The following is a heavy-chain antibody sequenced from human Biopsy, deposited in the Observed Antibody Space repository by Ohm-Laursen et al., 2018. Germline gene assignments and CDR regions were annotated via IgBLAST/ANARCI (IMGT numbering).Heavy chain of an antibody. J-gene: IGHJ3*02. V-gene: IGHV1-18*04. Sequence: EASVKVSCKTSGYTFTAYGISWVRQAPGQGLEWMGWISTYNDDTNIAQKFQGRVSMTTDTSTRTAYMELRSLRSGDTAIYFCARDPGYDFWSGSDPFDIWGQGTLVTVS. CDR1: GYTFTAYG. CDR3: ARDPGYDFWSGSDPFDI. CDR2: ISTYNDDT. D-gene: IGHD3-3*01.